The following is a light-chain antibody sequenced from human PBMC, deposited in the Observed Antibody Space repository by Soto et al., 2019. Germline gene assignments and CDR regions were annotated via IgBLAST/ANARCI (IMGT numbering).Light chain of an antibody. CDR3: QQYYSTLSIT. V-gene: IGKV4-1*01. J-gene: IGKJ5*01. CDR2: WAS. CDR1: QSLLDSDDGNTY. Sequence: VMTQTPLSLPVPPGEPASISCRSSQSLLDSDDGNTYLDWYQQKPGQPPKLLIYWASTRESGVPDRFSGSGSRTDFTLTISSLQAEDAAVYYCQQYYSTLSITFGQGTRLEIK.